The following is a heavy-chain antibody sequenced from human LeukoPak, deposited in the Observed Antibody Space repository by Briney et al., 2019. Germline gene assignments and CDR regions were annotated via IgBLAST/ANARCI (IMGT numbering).Heavy chain of an antibody. D-gene: IGHD4-17*01. Sequence: GGSLRHSCAVSEFTFRSYGRHWVRQAPARGLEWVAFIWYDGRNKYYADSVKGRFTISRDNSKNTLYLQMNSLRAEDTAVYYCAKEIWPTVTIPGRTYFDYWGQGTLVTVSS. V-gene: IGHV3-30*02. CDR3: AKEIWPTVTIPGRTYFDY. J-gene: IGHJ4*02. CDR1: EFTFRSYG. CDR2: IWYDGRNK.